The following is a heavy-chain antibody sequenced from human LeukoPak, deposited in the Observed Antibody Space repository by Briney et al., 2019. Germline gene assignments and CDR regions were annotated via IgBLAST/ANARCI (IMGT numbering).Heavy chain of an antibody. D-gene: IGHD5-12*01. CDR1: GYSFTSYW. CDR2: SYPGHSDT. Sequence: ESLKISCKGSGYSFTSYWIGWVRQLPGKGREWMGISYPGHSDTRTRPSSPGQDTILTDKSISTAYLHWSSLKDSDTAMYYCARLTITSTTPDYWGQGTLVTVSS. V-gene: IGHV5-51*01. J-gene: IGHJ4*02. CDR3: ARLTITSTTPDY.